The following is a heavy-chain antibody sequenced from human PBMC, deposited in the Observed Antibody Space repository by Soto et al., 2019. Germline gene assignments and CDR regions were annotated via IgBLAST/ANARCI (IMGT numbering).Heavy chain of an antibody. D-gene: IGHD3-22*01. J-gene: IGHJ4*02. V-gene: IGHV4-30-4*01. CDR2: IYYSGST. CDR3: ARGGGYYYDSSGYYPFDY. CDR1: GGSISSGDYY. Sequence: QVQLQESGPGLVKPSQTLSLTCTVSGGSISSGDYYWSWIRQPPGKGLEWIGYIYYSGSTYYNPSLKSRVTISVATSKNQFSLKLSSVTAADTAVYYCARGGGYYYDSSGYYPFDYWGQGTLVTVSS.